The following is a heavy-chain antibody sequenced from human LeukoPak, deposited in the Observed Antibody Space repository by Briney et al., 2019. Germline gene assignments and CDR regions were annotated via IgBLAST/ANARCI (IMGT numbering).Heavy chain of an antibody. V-gene: IGHV3-21*01. Sequence: GGSLRLSCAASGFTFSSYSMNWVRQAPGKGLEWVSSISSDSIYIYYADSVKGRFTSSRDNAKNSLYLQMNSLRAEDTAVYYCARDPYSGGYGAYYYYYMDVWGKGTTVTISS. CDR1: GFTFSSYS. J-gene: IGHJ6*03. D-gene: IGHD6-19*01. CDR2: ISSDSIYI. CDR3: ARDPYSGGYGAYYYYYMDV.